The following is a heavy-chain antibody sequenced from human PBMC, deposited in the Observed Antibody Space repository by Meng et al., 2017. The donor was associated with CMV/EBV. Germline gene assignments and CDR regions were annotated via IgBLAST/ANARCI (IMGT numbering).Heavy chain of an antibody. J-gene: IGHJ6*02. Sequence: GSLRLSCTVSGGSISSYYWSWIRQPPGKGLEWIGYIYYSGSTNYNPSLKSRVTISVDTSKNQFSLKLSSVTAADTAVYYCARAGRDYYGSGKVYYGMDAWGQGTTVTVSS. CDR1: GGSISSYY. CDR3: ARAGRDYYGSGKVYYGMDA. V-gene: IGHV4-59*01. D-gene: IGHD3-10*01. CDR2: IYYSGST.